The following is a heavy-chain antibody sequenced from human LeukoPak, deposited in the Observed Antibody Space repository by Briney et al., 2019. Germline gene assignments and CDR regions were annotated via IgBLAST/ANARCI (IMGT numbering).Heavy chain of an antibody. CDR1: GYTFTGYF. V-gene: IGHV1-2*02. CDR3: ARIIRYYFDY. D-gene: IGHD2/OR15-2a*01. Sequence: EASVKVSCKTSGYTFTGYFIHWVRQAPGQGPEWMGWINPNSGAATYAQKFLGRVTMTRDTSINIASMELSSLRSEDTAVYYCARIIRYYFDYWGQGALVTVSS. J-gene: IGHJ4*02. CDR2: INPNSGAA.